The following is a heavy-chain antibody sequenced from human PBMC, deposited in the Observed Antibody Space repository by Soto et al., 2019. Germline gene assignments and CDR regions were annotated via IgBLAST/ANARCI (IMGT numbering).Heavy chain of an antibody. D-gene: IGHD2-15*01. CDR2: ISSDGSDK. Sequence: QVPLVESGGGVAQPGRSLRLSCAASGFSFSNCGMHWVRQAPGKGLEWVAAISSDGSDKYYSESVKGRFTISRDNSKNTLFLQMNSLRVEDTAVYYCVKGSEVARQELDYWGQGTLVTVSS. CDR3: VKGSEVARQELDY. V-gene: IGHV3-30*18. CDR1: GFSFSNCG. J-gene: IGHJ4*02.